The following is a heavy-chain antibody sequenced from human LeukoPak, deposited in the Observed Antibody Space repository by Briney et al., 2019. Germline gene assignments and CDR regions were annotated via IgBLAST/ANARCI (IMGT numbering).Heavy chain of an antibody. CDR2: FDPEDGET. Sequence: ASVKVSCKVSGYTLTELSMHWARQAPGKGLEWMGGFDPEDGETIYAQKFQGRVTMAEDTSTDTAYMELSSLRSEDTAVYYCATVPGASYYFDYWGQGTLVTVSS. J-gene: IGHJ4*02. CDR1: GYTLTELS. D-gene: IGHD3-10*01. V-gene: IGHV1-24*01. CDR3: ATVPGASYYFDY.